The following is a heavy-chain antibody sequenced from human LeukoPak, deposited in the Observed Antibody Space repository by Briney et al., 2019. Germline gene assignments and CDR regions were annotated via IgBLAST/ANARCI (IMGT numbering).Heavy chain of an antibody. CDR3: ARGDCSGGSCYSGSTDFDY. Sequence: SETLSLTCTVSGGSISSYYWSWIRQPPGKGLEWIGYIYYSGSTNYNPSLKSRVTISVDTSKNQFSLKLSSVTAADTAVYYCARGDCSGGSCYSGSTDFDYWGQGTLVTVSS. CDR1: GGSISSYY. CDR2: IYYSGST. V-gene: IGHV4-59*08. D-gene: IGHD2-15*01. J-gene: IGHJ4*02.